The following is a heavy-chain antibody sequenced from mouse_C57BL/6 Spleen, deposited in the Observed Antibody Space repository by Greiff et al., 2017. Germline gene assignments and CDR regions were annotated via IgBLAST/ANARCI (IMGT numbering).Heavy chain of an antibody. Sequence: EVQLQQSGPELVKPGASVKIPCKASGYTFTDYNMDWVKQSHGKSLEWIGDINPNNGGTIYTQKFKGKATLTVDKSSSTAYMELRSLTSEDTAVYYCARSDRDWTTIVDRAMDYWGQGTSVTVSS. CDR3: ARSDRDWTTIVDRAMDY. CDR1: GYTFTDYN. CDR2: INPNNGGT. D-gene: IGHD1-1*01. V-gene: IGHV1-18*01. J-gene: IGHJ4*01.